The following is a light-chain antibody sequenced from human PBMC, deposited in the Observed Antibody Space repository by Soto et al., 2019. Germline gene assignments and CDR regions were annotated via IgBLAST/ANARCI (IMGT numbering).Light chain of an antibody. J-gene: IGKJ2*01. CDR1: QSLVYSDGNAY. CDR3: MQATHWPRRT. V-gene: IGKV2-30*01. Sequence: DVVLSQSPLSLPVILGQPASISCRSSQSLVYSDGNAYLNWFHQRPVQSPRRLIYKASKRDSEVTDRSSGSGSGTDFTLKISGVEAEDVGVYYCMQATHWPRRTFGQGTKLEIK. CDR2: KAS.